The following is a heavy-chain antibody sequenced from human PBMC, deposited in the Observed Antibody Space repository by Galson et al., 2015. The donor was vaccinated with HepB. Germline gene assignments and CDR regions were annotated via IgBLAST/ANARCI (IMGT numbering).Heavy chain of an antibody. CDR2: IDWDDDK. Sequence: PALVKPTQTLTLTCTFSGFSLSTSGMCVSWIRQPPGKALEWLARIDWDDDKYYSTSLKTRLTISKDTSKNQVVLTMTNMDPVDTATYYCARGLMKGYDILTGYYPHYGMDVWGQGTTVTVS. CDR1: GFSLSTSGMC. CDR3: ARGLMKGYDILTGYYPHYGMDV. D-gene: IGHD3-9*01. J-gene: IGHJ6*02. V-gene: IGHV2-70*11.